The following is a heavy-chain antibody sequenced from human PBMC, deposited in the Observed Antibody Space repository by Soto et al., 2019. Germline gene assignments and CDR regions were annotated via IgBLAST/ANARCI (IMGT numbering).Heavy chain of an antibody. Sequence: AASVRVSCKASGGTFSSYAISWVRQAPGQGLEWMGGIIPIFGTANYAQKFQGRVTITADKSTSTAYMELSSLRSEDTAVYYCAREKGDYYDSSGYYTRSSGLDYWGQGTLVTVSS. V-gene: IGHV1-69*06. J-gene: IGHJ4*02. D-gene: IGHD3-22*01. CDR3: AREKGDYYDSSGYYTRSSGLDY. CDR1: GGTFSSYA. CDR2: IIPIFGTA.